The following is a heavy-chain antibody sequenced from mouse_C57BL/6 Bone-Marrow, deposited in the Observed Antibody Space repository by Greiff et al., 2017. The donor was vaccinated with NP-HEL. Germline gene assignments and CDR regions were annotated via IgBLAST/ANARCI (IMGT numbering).Heavy chain of an antibody. Sequence: QVQLQQPGAELVKPGASVKLSCKASGYTFTTYWMQWVKQRPGQGLEWIGEIDPSDSYTNYNQKFKGKATLTVDTSSSTANMQLSSLTSEGSAVYYGARKADSGRSYDFAYWGRGTRVTVSA. D-gene: IGHD1-1*01. CDR3: ARKADSGRSYDFAY. CDR2: IDPSDSYT. CDR1: GYTFTTYW. J-gene: IGHJ3*01. V-gene: IGHV1-50*01.